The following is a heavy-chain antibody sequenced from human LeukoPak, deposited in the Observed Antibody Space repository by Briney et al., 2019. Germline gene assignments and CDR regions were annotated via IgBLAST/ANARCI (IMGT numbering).Heavy chain of an antibody. CDR2: MNPNSGNT. D-gene: IGHD6-19*01. J-gene: IGHJ4*02. Sequence: GASVKVSCKASGYTFTSYDINWVRQATGQGLEWMGWMNPNSGNTGYAQKFQGRVTMTRNTSISTAYMELGSLRSEDTAVYYCARMEVGSSGWYVGYWGQGTLVTVSS. CDR1: GYTFTSYD. V-gene: IGHV1-8*01. CDR3: ARMEVGSSGWYVGY.